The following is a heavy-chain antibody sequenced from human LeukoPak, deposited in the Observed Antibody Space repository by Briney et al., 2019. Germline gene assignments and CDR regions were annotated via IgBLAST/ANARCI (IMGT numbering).Heavy chain of an antibody. CDR1: GFTFSSYG. CDR3: AKDGGYSNYAFGL. CDR2: IYYDGSKE. V-gene: IGHV3-33*06. D-gene: IGHD4-11*01. J-gene: IGHJ3*01. Sequence: GGSLRLSCAASGFTFSSYGMHWVRQAPGKGLEWVTLIYYDGSKEYYADSVKGRFTISRDNSENTLYLQMNSLRVEDTAVYYCAKDGGYSNYAFGLGGQGTMVTVSS.